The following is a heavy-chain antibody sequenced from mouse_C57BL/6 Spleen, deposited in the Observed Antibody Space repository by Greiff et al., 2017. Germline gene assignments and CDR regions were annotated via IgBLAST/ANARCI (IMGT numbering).Heavy chain of an antibody. J-gene: IGHJ1*03. Sequence: EVQVVESGGGLVKPGGSLKLSCAASGFTFSDYGMHWVRQAPEKGLEWVAYISSGSSTIYYADTVKGRFTISRDNAKNTLFLQRTSLRSEDTAMYYCARADGYDFWYFDVWGTGTTVTVSS. CDR3: ARADGYDFWYFDV. CDR1: GFTFSDYG. D-gene: IGHD2-2*01. CDR2: ISSGSSTI. V-gene: IGHV5-17*01.